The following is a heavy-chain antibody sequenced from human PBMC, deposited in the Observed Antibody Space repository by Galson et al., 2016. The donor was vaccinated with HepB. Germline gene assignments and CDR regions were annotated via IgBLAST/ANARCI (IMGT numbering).Heavy chain of an antibody. CDR3: AFSTRDDTFEN. Sequence: SETLSLTCDVSSASINDYYWSWVRLAPGRGLEWIGYIYYSGTINCNPSLESRVTLSIHTSKTQFSLNLKSVTAADTAVYYCAFSTRDDTFENWGQGKMVTVAS. CDR1: SASINDYY. J-gene: IGHJ3*02. V-gene: IGHV4-59*01. CDR2: IYYSGTI.